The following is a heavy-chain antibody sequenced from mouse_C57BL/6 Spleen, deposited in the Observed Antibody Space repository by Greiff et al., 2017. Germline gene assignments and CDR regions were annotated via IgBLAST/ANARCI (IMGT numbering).Heavy chain of an antibody. CDR1: GFTFSSYA. D-gene: IGHD2-3*01. V-gene: IGHV5-9-1*02. J-gene: IGHJ2*01. CDR2: ISSGGDYI. CDR3: TRVGYYGGYFDY. Sequence: EVKLMESGEGLVKPGGSLKLSCAASGFTFSSYAMSWVRQTPEKRLEWVAYISSGGDYIYYADTVKGRFTISRDNARNTLYLQMSSLKSEDTAMYYCTRVGYYGGYFDYWGQGTTLTVSS.